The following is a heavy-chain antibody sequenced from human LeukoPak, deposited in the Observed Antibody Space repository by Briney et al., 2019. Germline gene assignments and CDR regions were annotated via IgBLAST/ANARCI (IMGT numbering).Heavy chain of an antibody. V-gene: IGHV3-30*01. Sequence: GGSLRLSCAASGFTFSSYAMHWVRQAPGKGLEWVAVISYDGSNKYYADSVKGRFTISRDNSKNTLYLQMNSLRAEDTAVYYCARDLYYYDSSGYNIWGQGTMVTVSS. J-gene: IGHJ3*02. CDR3: ARDLYYYDSSGYNI. CDR2: ISYDGSNK. CDR1: GFTFSSYA. D-gene: IGHD3-22*01.